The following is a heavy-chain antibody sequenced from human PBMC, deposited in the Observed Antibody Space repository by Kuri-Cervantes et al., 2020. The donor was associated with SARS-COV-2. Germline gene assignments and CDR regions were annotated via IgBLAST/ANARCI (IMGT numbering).Heavy chain of an antibody. CDR1: GFTFSSYW. D-gene: IGHD1-26*01. CDR3: AKDMSVGCYFYFDY. J-gene: IGHJ4*02. V-gene: IGHV3-30*02. CDR2: IRYDGSNK. Sequence: GESLKFSCAASGFTFSSYWMSWVRQAPGKGLEWVAFIRYDGSNKYYADSVKGRFTISRDNSKNTLYLQMNSLRSEDTAVYYSAKDMSVGCYFYFDYWGQGTLVTVSS.